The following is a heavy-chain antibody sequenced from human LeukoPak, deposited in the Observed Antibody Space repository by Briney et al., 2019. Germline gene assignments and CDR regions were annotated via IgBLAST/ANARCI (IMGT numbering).Heavy chain of an antibody. J-gene: IGHJ4*02. Sequence: GASVKVSCKASGYTFTSYDINWVRQATGQGLEWMGWMNPNSGNTGYAQKFQGRVTMTRNTSISTAYMELSSLRSEDTAVYYCARGGTYYYDSSGYYLGYWGQGTLVTVSS. CDR1: GYTFTSYD. CDR3: ARGGTYYYDSSGYYLGY. CDR2: MNPNSGNT. V-gene: IGHV1-8*01. D-gene: IGHD3-22*01.